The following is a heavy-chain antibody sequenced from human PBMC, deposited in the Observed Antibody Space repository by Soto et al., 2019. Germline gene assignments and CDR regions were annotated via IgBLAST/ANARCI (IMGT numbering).Heavy chain of an antibody. CDR2: ISSNGGST. V-gene: IGHV3-64*01. D-gene: IGHD6-13*01. CDR1: GFTFSSYA. J-gene: IGHJ4*02. CDR3: ASSAAGYDFDY. Sequence: PGGSLRLSCAASGFTFSSYAMHWVRQAPGKGLEYVSAISSNGGSTYYANSVKGRFTISRDNSKNTLYLQMGSLRAEDMAVYYCASSAAGYDFDYWGQGT.